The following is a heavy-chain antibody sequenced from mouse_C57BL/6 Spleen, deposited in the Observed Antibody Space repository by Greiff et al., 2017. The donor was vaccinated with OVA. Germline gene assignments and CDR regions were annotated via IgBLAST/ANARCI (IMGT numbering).Heavy chain of an antibody. D-gene: IGHD2-5*01. CDR1: GYSITSGYD. V-gene: IGHV3-1*01. CDR3: ARGDYSNSWFAY. CDR2: ISYSGST. J-gene: IGHJ3*01. Sequence: EVKLEESGPGMMKPSQSLSLTCTVTGYSITSGYDWHWIRHFPGNKLEWMGYISYSGSTNYNPSLKSRISITHDTSKNHFFLKLNSVTTEDTATYYCARGDYSNSWFAYWGQGTLVTVSA.